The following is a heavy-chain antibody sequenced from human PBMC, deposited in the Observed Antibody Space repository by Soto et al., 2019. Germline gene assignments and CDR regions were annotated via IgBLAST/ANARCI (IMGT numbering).Heavy chain of an antibody. Sequence: SETLSLTCTVSGGSVSSGSYYWSWIRQPPGKGLEWIGYIYYSGSTNYNPSLKSRVTISVDTSKNQFSLKLSSVTAADTAVYYCARGSGRYYYYGMDVWGHGTTVTVSS. CDR3: ARGSGRYYYYGMDV. CDR1: GGSVSSGSYY. D-gene: IGHD3-10*01. J-gene: IGHJ6*02. V-gene: IGHV4-61*01. CDR2: IYYSGST.